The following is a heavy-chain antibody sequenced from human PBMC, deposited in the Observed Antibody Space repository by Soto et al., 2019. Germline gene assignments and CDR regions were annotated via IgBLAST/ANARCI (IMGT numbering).Heavy chain of an antibody. CDR2: ISGSGGST. CDR1: GFTFSSYA. CDR3: ASGWYYDFWSGYYPGLN. V-gene: IGHV3-23*01. J-gene: IGHJ4*02. D-gene: IGHD3-3*01. Sequence: GSLRLSCAASGFTFSSYAMSWVRQAPGKGLEWVSAISGSGGSTYYADSVKGRFTISRDNSKNTLYLQMNSLRAEDTAVYYCASGWYYDFWSGYYPGLNWGQGTLVTVSS.